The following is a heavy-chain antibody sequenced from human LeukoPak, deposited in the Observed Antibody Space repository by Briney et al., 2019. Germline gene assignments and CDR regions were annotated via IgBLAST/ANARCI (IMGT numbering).Heavy chain of an antibody. D-gene: IGHD1-26*01. CDR1: GGTLSSNSYY. CDR3: ARHPTADGIDY. CDR2: IIYSGSN. V-gene: IGHV4-39*01. Sequence: YGALSLTCLGSGGTLSSNSYYEGWSCQRPGEVLGWSWSIIYSGSNYSNPSLKSQITIYVNTSNNQFPLKLSSVTAAGTAVYCCARHPTADGIDYWGQGTLVTDSS. J-gene: IGHJ4*02.